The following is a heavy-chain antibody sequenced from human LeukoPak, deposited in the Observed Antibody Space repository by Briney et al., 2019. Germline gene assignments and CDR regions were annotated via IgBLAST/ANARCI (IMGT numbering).Heavy chain of an antibody. CDR3: AREGVTKYYFDY. CDR2: IYYSGST. Sequence: PSETLSLTCIVSGGSISGYYWSWIRQPPGKGLEWIGYIYYSGSTDYNPSLKSRVTISVGTSKNQFSLKLSSVTAADTAVYYCAREGVTKYYFDYWGQGTLVTVSS. CDR1: GGSISGYY. J-gene: IGHJ4*02. D-gene: IGHD4-11*01. V-gene: IGHV4-59*01.